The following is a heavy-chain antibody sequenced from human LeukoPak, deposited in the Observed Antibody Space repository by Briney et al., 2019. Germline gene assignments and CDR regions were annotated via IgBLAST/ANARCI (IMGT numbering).Heavy chain of an antibody. CDR2: IYYSGST. V-gene: IGHV4-31*03. CDR3: ARDQTNIYDILTGSYYYYYGMDV. Sequence: PSETLSLTCTVSGGSISSGGYYWSWIRQHPGKGLEWIGYIYYSGSTYYNPSLKSRVTISVDTSKNQFSLKLSSVTAADTAVYYCARDQTNIYDILTGSYYYYYGMDVWGQGATVTVSS. J-gene: IGHJ6*02. CDR1: GGSISSGGYY. D-gene: IGHD3-9*01.